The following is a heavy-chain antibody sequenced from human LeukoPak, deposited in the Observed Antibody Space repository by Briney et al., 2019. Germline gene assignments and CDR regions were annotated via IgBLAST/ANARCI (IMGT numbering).Heavy chain of an antibody. Sequence: PGGSLRLSCTASGFTFDDYAMHWVRQAPGKGLEWVSGISWNSGSIGYADSVKGRFTISRDNAKNSLYLQMNSLRAEDTALYYCAKGKGREGSSGWYASWFDPWGQGTLVTVSS. D-gene: IGHD6-19*01. J-gene: IGHJ5*02. CDR2: ISWNSGSI. V-gene: IGHV3-9*01. CDR1: GFTFDDYA. CDR3: AKGKGREGSSGWYASWFDP.